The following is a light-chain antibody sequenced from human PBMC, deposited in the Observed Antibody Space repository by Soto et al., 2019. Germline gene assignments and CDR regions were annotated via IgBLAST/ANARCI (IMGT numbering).Light chain of an antibody. CDR3: SSYAGSNNFEV. J-gene: IGLJ1*01. CDR2: EVS. Sequence: QSALTQPASASGSPGQSVTISCTGTSSDVGGYNYVFWYQQHPGKAPKLMIYEVSKRPSGVPDRFSGSKSGNTASLTVSGLQAEDEADYYCSSYAGSNNFEVFGTGTKLTVL. V-gene: IGLV2-8*01. CDR1: SSDVGGYNY.